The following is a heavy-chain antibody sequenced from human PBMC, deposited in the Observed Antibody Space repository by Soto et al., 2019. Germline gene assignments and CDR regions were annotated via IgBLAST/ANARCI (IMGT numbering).Heavy chain of an antibody. Sequence: NPSETLSLTCTVSGGSISSGDYYWSWIRQPPGKGLEWIGYIYYSGSTYYNPSLKSRVTISVDTSKNQFSLKLSSVTAADTAVYYCAGFWSGYYYYYGMDVWGQGTTVTVSS. D-gene: IGHD3-3*01. CDR3: AGFWSGYYYYYGMDV. V-gene: IGHV4-30-4*01. CDR1: GGSISSGDYY. J-gene: IGHJ6*02. CDR2: IYYSGST.